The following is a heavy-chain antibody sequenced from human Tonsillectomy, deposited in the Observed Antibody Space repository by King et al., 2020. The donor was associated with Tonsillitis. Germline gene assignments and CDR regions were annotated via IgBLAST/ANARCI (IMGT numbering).Heavy chain of an antibody. Sequence: VQLVESGGGLVKPGGSLRLSCAASGFTFSSYSMNWVRQAPGKGLEWVSSISSSSSYIYYADSVKGRFTISRDNAKNSLYLQMNSLRAEDTAVYYCATETYYHDSSVPFDIWGQGTMVTVSS. V-gene: IGHV3-21*01. D-gene: IGHD3-22*01. CDR2: ISSSSSYI. CDR1: GFTFSSYS. J-gene: IGHJ3*02. CDR3: ATETYYHDSSVPFDI.